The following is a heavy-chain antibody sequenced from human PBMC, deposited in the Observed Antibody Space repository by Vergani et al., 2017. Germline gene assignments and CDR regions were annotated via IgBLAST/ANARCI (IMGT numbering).Heavy chain of an antibody. V-gene: IGHV4-34*01. D-gene: IGHD6-13*01. CDR2: INHSGST. CDR3: AGGRGSRSSSWSHAFDI. J-gene: IGHJ3*02. CDR1: GGSFSGYY. Sequence: QVQLQQWGAGLLKPSETLSLTCAVYGGSFSGYYWSWIRQPPGKGLEWIGEINHSGSTNYNPSLKSRVSISVDTSKNQFSMKLSSVTAADTAVYYCAGGRGSRSSSWSHAFDIWGQGTMVTVSS.